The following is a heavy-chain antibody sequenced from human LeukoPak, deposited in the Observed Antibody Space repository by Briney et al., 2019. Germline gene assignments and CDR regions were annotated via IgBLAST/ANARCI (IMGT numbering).Heavy chain of an antibody. CDR2: IYYSGST. D-gene: IGHD6-19*01. Sequence: SETPSLTCTVSGGSISSRSDYWGWIRQPPGKGLEWIGNIYYSGSTFYNPSLKSRVTISVDTSRNQFSLKVTSVTAADTAVYFCARRIAVTGAYYFDFWGQGTLVTVSS. CDR1: GGSISSRSDY. J-gene: IGHJ4*02. CDR3: ARRIAVTGAYYFDF. V-gene: IGHV4-39*01.